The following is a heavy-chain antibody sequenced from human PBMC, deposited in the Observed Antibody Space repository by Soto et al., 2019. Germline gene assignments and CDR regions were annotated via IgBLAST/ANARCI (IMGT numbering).Heavy chain of an antibody. CDR3: AKVATIRSYYYYGMDV. CDR1: GGTFSSYA. V-gene: IGHV1-69*06. Sequence: GASVKVSCKASGGTFSSYAISWVRQAPGQGLEWMGGIIPIFGTANYAQKFQGRVTITADKSTSTAYMELSSLRSEDTAVYYCAKVATIRSYYYYGMDVWGQGTTVTVSS. J-gene: IGHJ6*02. CDR2: IIPIFGTA. D-gene: IGHD5-12*01.